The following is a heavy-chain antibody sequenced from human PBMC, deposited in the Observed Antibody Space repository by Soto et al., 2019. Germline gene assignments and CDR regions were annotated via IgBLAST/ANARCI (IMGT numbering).Heavy chain of an antibody. CDR3: ARLVRDAMTTVVTFDY. J-gene: IGHJ4*02. D-gene: IGHD4-17*01. CDR2: IYHSGST. V-gene: IGHV4-39*01. CDR1: GGSISSSSYY. Sequence: ASETLSLTCTVSGGSISSSSYYWGWIRQPPGKGLEWIGSIYHSGSTYYDPSLKSRVTISVDTSKNQFSLKLSSVTAADTAVYYCARLVRDAMTTVVTFDYWGQGTLVTVSS.